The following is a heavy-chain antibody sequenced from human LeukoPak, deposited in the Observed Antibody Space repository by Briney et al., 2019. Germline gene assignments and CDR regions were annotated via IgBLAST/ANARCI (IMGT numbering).Heavy chain of an antibody. CDR1: GGSVTSTTYY. J-gene: IGHJ4*02. V-gene: IGHV4-39*01. Sequence: PSETLSLTCSVSGGSVTSTTYYWSWIRRPPGKGLEWIGSLYNGGSTYSNPSLKSRATISVDTSKNQFSLNLSSVTASDTAVFYCASTHYDILTPSYYVDFWGQGTLVTVSS. CDR3: ASTHYDILTPSYYVDF. D-gene: IGHD3-9*01. CDR2: LYNGGST.